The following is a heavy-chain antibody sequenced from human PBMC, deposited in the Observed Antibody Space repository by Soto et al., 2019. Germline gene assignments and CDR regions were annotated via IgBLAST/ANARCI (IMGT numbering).Heavy chain of an antibody. CDR2: IYYSGST. CDR1: GGSISSYY. D-gene: IGHD1-26*01. Sequence: QVQLQESGPGLVKPSETLSLTCTVSGGSISSYYWSWIRQPPGKGLEWIGYIYYSGSTNYNPSLTSRVTISVDTSKNQFSLKLSSVTAADTAVYYCASLGHSGSYPLDYWGQGTLVTVSS. CDR3: ASLGHSGSYPLDY. J-gene: IGHJ4*02. V-gene: IGHV4-59*01.